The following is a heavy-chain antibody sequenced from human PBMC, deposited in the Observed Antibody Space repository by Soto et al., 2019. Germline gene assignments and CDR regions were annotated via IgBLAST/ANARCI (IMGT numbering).Heavy chain of an antibody. D-gene: IGHD3-16*01. J-gene: IGHJ6*02. Sequence: SETLSLTCAVYGGSFSDYYWSWIRQPPGKGLEWIGQINHSGSTNYSPSLKSRVTISVDTSKNQFSLKLSSVTAADTAVYYCARDRRAKDHNYGFFYYYGMDVWGQGTTVTVSS. V-gene: IGHV4-34*01. CDR2: INHSGST. CDR1: GGSFSDYY. CDR3: ARDRRAKDHNYGFFYYYGMDV.